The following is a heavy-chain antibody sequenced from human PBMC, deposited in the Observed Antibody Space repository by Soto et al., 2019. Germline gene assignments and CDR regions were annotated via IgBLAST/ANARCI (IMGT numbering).Heavy chain of an antibody. CDR1: GGSFSGYY. Sequence: SETLSLTCAVYGGSFSGYYWGWIRQPPGKGLEWIGEINHSGSTNYNPSLKSRVTISVDTSKNQFSLKLSSVTAADTAVYYCARDRVGSSSWFDPWGQGTLVTVSS. V-gene: IGHV4-34*01. CDR3: ARDRVGSSSWFDP. D-gene: IGHD1-26*01. CDR2: INHSGST. J-gene: IGHJ5*02.